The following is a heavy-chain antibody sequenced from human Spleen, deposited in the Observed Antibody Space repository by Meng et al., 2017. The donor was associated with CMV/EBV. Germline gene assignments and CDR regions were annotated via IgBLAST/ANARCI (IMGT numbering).Heavy chain of an antibody. CDR1: GFTFSSYA. CDR3: ARGGGTVVVVAATLDY. CDR2: ISYDGSNK. D-gene: IGHD2-15*01. Sequence: SGFTFSSYAMHWVRQAPGKELEWVAVISYDGSNKYYADSVKGRFTISRDNSKNTLYLQMNSLRAEDTAVYYCARGGGTVVVVAATLDYWGQGTLVTVSS. J-gene: IGHJ4*02. V-gene: IGHV3-30-3*01.